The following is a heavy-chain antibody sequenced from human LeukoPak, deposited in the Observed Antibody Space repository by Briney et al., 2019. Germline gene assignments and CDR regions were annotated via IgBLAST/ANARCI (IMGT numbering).Heavy chain of an antibody. J-gene: IGHJ4*02. Sequence: GGSLRLSCAASGFTFSSCAMSWVRQAPGKGLEGVSAISGSGGSTYYADSVKGRFTISRDNSKNTLYLQMNSLRAEDTAVYYCAKETYDSSGYYSAFNYWGQGTLVTVSS. V-gene: IGHV3-23*01. CDR3: AKETYDSSGYYSAFNY. CDR2: ISGSGGST. D-gene: IGHD3-22*01. CDR1: GFTFSSCA.